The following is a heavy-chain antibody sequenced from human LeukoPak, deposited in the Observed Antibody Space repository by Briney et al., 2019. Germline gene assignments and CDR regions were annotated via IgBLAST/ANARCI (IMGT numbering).Heavy chain of an antibody. Sequence: ASVKVSCKASGYTFTGYYMHWVRQAPGQRLEWMGWINAGNGNTKYSQKFQGRVTITRDTSASTAYMELSSLRSEDTAVYYCARGDYYDSSGSISSFVYWGQGTLVTVSS. D-gene: IGHD3-22*01. CDR1: GYTFTGYY. CDR3: ARGDYYDSSGSISSFVY. V-gene: IGHV1-3*01. CDR2: INAGNGNT. J-gene: IGHJ4*02.